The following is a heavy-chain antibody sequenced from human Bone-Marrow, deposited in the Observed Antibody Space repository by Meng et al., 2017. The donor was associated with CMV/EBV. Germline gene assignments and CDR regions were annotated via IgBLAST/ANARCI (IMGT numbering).Heavy chain of an antibody. CDR1: GFTFSSYW. J-gene: IGHJ3*02. Sequence: GGSLRLSCAASGFTFSSYWMSWVRQAPGKGLEWVANIKQDGSEKYYVDSVKGRFTISRDNAKNPLYLQMNSLRAEDTAVYYCARDQDCSSASCYLVWAFDIWGQGTMVTVSS. CDR3: ARDQDCSSASCYLVWAFDI. D-gene: IGHD2-2*01. V-gene: IGHV3-7*01. CDR2: IKQDGSEK.